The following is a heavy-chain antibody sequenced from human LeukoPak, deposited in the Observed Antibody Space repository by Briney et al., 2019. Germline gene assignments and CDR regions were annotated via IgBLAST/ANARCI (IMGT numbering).Heavy chain of an antibody. CDR1: GGSISSSSYY. CDR3: ARIRRPLRGYFDH. V-gene: IGHV4-39*07. J-gene: IGHJ4*02. CDR2: IYYSGST. D-gene: IGHD3-16*01. Sequence: SETLSLTCTVSGGSISSSSYYWGWIRQPPGKGLEWIGSIYYSGSTNYIPSLKSRLTISIDTSNNQFSLNLTSVTAADTGVYYCARIRRPLRGYFDHWGQGTLVT.